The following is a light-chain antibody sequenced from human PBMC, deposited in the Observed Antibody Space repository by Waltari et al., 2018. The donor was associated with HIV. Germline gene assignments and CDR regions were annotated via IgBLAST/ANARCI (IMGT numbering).Light chain of an antibody. V-gene: IGKV3-11*01. J-gene: IGKJ5*01. CDR3: QQRSTSIT. CDR1: QSVNSY. Sequence: EIVLTQSPATLSLSPGERATLSCRASQSVNSYLAWYQQTPGQAPRLLIYDASNRASGIPARFSGSGSGTDFTLTISSLEPEDFAVYYCQQRSTSITFGQGTRLDIK. CDR2: DAS.